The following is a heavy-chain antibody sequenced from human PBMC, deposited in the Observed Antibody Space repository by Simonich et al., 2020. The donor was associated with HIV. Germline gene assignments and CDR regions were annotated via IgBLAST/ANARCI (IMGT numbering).Heavy chain of an antibody. D-gene: IGHD2-2*01. CDR2: INQSEST. J-gene: IGHJ4*02. CDR1: CGSFSGYY. Sequence: QVQLQQWGAGLLKPSETLSLTCAVYCGSFSGYYWCWIRQPPGKGLEWIGEINQSESTNYNPSLKSRVNISVDTSKNQFSRKLSSVTAADTAVYYCARGFYQRLYYFDYWGQGTLVTVSS. V-gene: IGHV4-34*01. CDR3: ARGFYQRLYYFDY.